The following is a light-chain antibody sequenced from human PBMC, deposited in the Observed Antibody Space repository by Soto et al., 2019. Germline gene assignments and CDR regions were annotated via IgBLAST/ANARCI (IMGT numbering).Light chain of an antibody. V-gene: IGKV1-39*01. CDR1: QTIGTF. CDR3: QQTSSPSYS. Sequence: DIQMTQSPSSLYASVRDRVTMTCRASQTIGTFLNWYQQRPGKAPKLLISAASSLQGGVPSRFSGSGSGSHFTLTITSLQLEDFATYYCQQTSSPSYSFGQGPKLQF. J-gene: IGKJ2*01. CDR2: AAS.